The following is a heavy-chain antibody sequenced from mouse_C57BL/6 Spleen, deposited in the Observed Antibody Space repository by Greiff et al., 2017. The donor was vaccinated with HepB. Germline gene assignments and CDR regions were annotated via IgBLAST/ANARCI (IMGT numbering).Heavy chain of an antibody. CDR1: GYTFTSYW. CDR2: LDPSDSYT. Sequence: QVQLQQPGAELVMPGASVKLSCKASGYTFTSYWMHWVKQRPGQGLEWIGELDPSDSYTNYNQKFKGKSTLTVDKSSSTAYMQLSSLTSEDSAVYYCARKGYDYGAWFAYWGQGTLVTVSA. J-gene: IGHJ3*01. V-gene: IGHV1-69*01. D-gene: IGHD2-4*01. CDR3: ARKGYDYGAWFAY.